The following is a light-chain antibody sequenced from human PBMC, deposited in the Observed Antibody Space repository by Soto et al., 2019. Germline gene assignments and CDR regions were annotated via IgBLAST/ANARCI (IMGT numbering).Light chain of an antibody. CDR2: EVS. CDR1: SSDVGGYNL. J-gene: IGLJ1*01. V-gene: IGLV2-14*01. Sequence: SVLTQPASVSGSPGQSITISCTGTSSDVGGYNLVSWYQQHPGKAPKLMIYEVSNRPSGVSNRFSGSKSGNTASLTISGLQAEDEADYYCSSYTSSSNYVFGTGTKVTV. CDR3: SSYTSSSNYV.